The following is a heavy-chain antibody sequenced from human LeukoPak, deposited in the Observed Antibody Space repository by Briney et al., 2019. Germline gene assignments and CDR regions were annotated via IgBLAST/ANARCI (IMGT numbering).Heavy chain of an antibody. D-gene: IGHD3-22*01. CDR1: GFTFSSYS. Sequence: GVSLRLSCAASGFTFSSYSMNWARQAPGKGLEWVSAISSSSSYIYYADSVKGRFTISRDNDKNSLYLQMHSMRAEETTVYYCARDQGYYYDSSGYYLDYWGQGTLVTVSS. J-gene: IGHJ4*02. CDR2: ISSSSSYI. CDR3: ARDQGYYYDSSGYYLDY. V-gene: IGHV3-21*01.